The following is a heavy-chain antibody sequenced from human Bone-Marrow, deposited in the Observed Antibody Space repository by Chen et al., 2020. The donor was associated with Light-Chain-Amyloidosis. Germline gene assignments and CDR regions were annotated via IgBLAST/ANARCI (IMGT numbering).Heavy chain of an antibody. V-gene: IGHV3-9*01. D-gene: IGHD3-10*01. CDR1: GFTFDDYA. J-gene: IGHJ3*02. Sequence: EVQLVESGGDLVQPGRSLRLSCIASGFTFDDYAMHWVRQVPGKGLEWVSGISWNSDDIGYADSVKGRFIISRDNAKNSLDLQMNSLRVEDTALYYCAKDFHFGSGTSHGALDIWGRGTMVTVSS. CDR2: ISWNSDDI. CDR3: AKDFHFGSGTSHGALDI.